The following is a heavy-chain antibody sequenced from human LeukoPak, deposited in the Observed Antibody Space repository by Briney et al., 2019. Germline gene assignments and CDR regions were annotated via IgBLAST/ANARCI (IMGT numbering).Heavy chain of an antibody. V-gene: IGHV1-3*01. CDR3: ARATYYYDSSDLGNAFDM. Sequence: ASVKVSCRASGYTFTTYAMHWVRQAPGQGLEWMGWINAVNGTTKYSQKFQGRVTITRGTPASTAYMDLSSLRSEDTAVYYCARATYYYDSSDLGNAFDMWGPGTMVTVS. J-gene: IGHJ3*02. CDR2: INAVNGTT. D-gene: IGHD3-22*01. CDR1: GYTFTTYA.